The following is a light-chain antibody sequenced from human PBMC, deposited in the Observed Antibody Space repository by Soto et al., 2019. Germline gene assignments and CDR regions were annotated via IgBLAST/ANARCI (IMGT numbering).Light chain of an antibody. J-gene: IGLJ3*02. V-gene: IGLV2-11*01. Sequence: QSALTQPRSVSRSPGQSVTISCTGTSSDVGGYNYVSWYQQHPGKAPKLMIYDVSKRPSGVPDRFSGSKSGNTASLTISGLQAEDEADYYCCSYAGSRVFGGGTKLTVL. CDR2: DVS. CDR3: CSYAGSRV. CDR1: SSDVGGYNY.